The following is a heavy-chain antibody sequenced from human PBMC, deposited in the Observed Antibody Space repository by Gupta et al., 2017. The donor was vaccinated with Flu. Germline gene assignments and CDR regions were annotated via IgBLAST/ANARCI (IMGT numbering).Heavy chain of an antibody. CDR2: ISSSSSYI. CDR3: ARDYDFWSAGPVDY. Sequence: TFSSYSMNWVRQAPGKGLEWVSSISSSSSYIYYADSVKGRFTISRDNAKNSLYLQMNSLRAEDTAVYYCARDYDFWSAGPVDYWGQGTLVTVSS. V-gene: IGHV3-21*01. CDR1: TFSSYS. J-gene: IGHJ4*02. D-gene: IGHD3-3*01.